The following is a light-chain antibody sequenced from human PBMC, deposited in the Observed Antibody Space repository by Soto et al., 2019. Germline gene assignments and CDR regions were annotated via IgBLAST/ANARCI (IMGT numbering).Light chain of an antibody. CDR2: GAS. V-gene: IGKV3-20*01. Sequence: KVLTQSPCPLSLSLGQRATLSCRASQSVRSNYVAWYQQKPGQAPRLLIYGASNRATGIPDRFTGSGSGTDFTLTISRLEPEDFAVYFCQQYVSSPMYTFGQGTKVDIK. CDR3: QQYVSSPMYT. CDR1: QSVRSNY. J-gene: IGKJ2*01.